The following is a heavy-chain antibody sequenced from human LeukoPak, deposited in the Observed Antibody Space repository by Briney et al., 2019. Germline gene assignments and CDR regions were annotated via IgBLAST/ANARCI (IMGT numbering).Heavy chain of an antibody. D-gene: IGHD3-10*01. J-gene: IGHJ4*02. Sequence: GESLKISCKGSGYRFTSYWIGWVRQMPGKGLEWMGFIYPGDSDTRYSPSFQGQVTISADKSMSTAYLQWSSLKASDTAMYYCARQITMVRGVIILDYWGQGTLVTVSS. CDR3: ARQITMVRGVIILDY. V-gene: IGHV5-51*01. CDR2: IYPGDSDT. CDR1: GYRFTSYW.